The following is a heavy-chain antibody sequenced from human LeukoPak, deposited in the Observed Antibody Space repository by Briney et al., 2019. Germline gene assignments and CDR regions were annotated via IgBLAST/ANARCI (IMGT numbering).Heavy chain of an antibody. J-gene: IGHJ5*02. CDR1: GFTFTNFA. D-gene: IGHD5-24*01. CDR2: ISESGDDT. Sequence: GGSLRLSCAASGFTFTNFAMNWVHQAPGKGLEWVSSISESGDDTAYADSVKGRFTISRDNSRNTLYLQMISQRAEDTAVYYCAKQFVDVWGQGTLVTVSS. V-gene: IGHV3-23*01. CDR3: AKQFVDV.